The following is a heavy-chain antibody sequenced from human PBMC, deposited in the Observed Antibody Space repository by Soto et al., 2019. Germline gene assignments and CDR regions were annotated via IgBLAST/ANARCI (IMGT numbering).Heavy chain of an antibody. J-gene: IGHJ6*02. Sequence: EVQLVESGGGLVQPGGSLRLPCAASGFTVSSHYMSWVRQAPGKGLEWVSIIYSDESAGSTYYADSVKGRFTISRDNSKNTLYLQMNSLRAEDTALYYCVFPFSGPYYYYAMDVWGQGTTVTVSS. D-gene: IGHD2-21*01. CDR2: IYSDESAGST. CDR1: GFTVSSHY. V-gene: IGHV3-66*01. CDR3: VFPFSGPYYYYAMDV.